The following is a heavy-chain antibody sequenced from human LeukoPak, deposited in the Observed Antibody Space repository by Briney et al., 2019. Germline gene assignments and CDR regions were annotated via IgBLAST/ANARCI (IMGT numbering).Heavy chain of an antibody. V-gene: IGHV1-46*01. Sequence: ASVKVSCKASGYTFTSYYMHWVRQAPGQGLEWMGIINPSGGSTSYAQKFQGRATMTRDTSTSTVYMELSSLRSEDTAVYYCARAISGGAAMIGWGQGTLVTVSS. CDR1: GYTFTSYY. CDR3: ARAISGGAAMIG. J-gene: IGHJ4*02. CDR2: INPSGGST. D-gene: IGHD2-2*01.